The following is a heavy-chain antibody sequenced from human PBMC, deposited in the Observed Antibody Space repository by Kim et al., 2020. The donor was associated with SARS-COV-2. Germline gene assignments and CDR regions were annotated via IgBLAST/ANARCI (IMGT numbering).Heavy chain of an antibody. Sequence: GGSLRLSCVASGFSFGTFDMSWVRQAPGKGLKWVSVIKRPDDSTYYAESVKCRFTVSRYSARNTWYLQMNSLRADDTAVYYCVKGAWLAYWGPGTLVTVSS. J-gene: IGHJ4*02. D-gene: IGHD5-12*01. CDR2: IKRPDDST. CDR1: GFSFGTFD. V-gene: IGHV3-23*01. CDR3: VKGAWLAY.